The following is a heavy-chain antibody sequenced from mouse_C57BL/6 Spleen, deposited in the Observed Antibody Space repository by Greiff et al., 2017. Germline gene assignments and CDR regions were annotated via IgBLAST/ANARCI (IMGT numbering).Heavy chain of an antibody. V-gene: IGHV5-4*01. CDR3: ARENYGNHWYFDV. CDR2: ISDGGSYT. Sequence: EVMLVESGGGLVKPGGSLKLSCAASGFTFSSYAMSWVRQTPEKRLEWVATISDGGSYTYYPDNVKGRYTISRDNAKTTLSLQMSHLKSEDTAMYYCARENYGNHWYFDVWGTGTTVTVSS. J-gene: IGHJ1*03. CDR1: GFTFSSYA. D-gene: IGHD2-1*01.